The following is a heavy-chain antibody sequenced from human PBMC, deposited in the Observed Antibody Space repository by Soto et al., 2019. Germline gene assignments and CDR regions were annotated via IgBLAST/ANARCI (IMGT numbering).Heavy chain of an antibody. Sequence: PSETLSLTCGVYRGSFSCFYWSWVRQTPGGGLEWIGEINHSGTTNYNPSFQNRVTISVDKSTNNFSLKMTSVTAADAAVYYCARGRGYVYGSNFYGLDVWGQGTTVTVS. CDR1: RGSFSCFY. CDR2: INHSGTT. J-gene: IGHJ6*02. D-gene: IGHD6-25*01. CDR3: ARGRGYVYGSNFYGLDV. V-gene: IGHV4-34*01.